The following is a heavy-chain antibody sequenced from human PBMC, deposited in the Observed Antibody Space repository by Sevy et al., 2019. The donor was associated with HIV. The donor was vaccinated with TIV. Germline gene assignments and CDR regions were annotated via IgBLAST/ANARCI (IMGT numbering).Heavy chain of an antibody. Sequence: GESLKISCAASGFTFSKYWMSWVRQAPGKGLEWVANINQDGSEKYYVDSVKGRFTISRDNGKNSLYLQINSLRAEDTAVYYCARETGSSHFDYWGQGTLVTVSS. CDR1: GFTFSKYW. D-gene: IGHD3-10*01. J-gene: IGHJ4*02. V-gene: IGHV3-7*01. CDR2: INQDGSEK. CDR3: ARETGSSHFDY.